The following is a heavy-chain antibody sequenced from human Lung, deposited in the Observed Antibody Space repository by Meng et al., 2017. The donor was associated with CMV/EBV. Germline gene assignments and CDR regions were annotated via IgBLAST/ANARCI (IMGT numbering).Heavy chain of an antibody. D-gene: IGHD4-23*01. CDR1: T. J-gene: IGHJ4*02. Sequence: TLNWVRPAPGQGLEWLGGLIPLLGMATYTQKFQGRVAITADKTTSTAYMELSSLRSEDRAIYYCARLAECSAGNCYFDYWGQGTLVTVSS. CDR3: ARLAECSAGNCYFDY. V-gene: IGHV1-69*02. CDR2: LIPLLGMA.